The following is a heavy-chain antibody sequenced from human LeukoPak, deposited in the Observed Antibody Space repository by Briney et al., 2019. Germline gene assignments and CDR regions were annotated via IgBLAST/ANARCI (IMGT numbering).Heavy chain of an antibody. CDR3: ATTDFWRGHFDF. CDR2: INDEGAVT. J-gene: IGHJ4*02. CDR1: GFPFNNYA. V-gene: IGHV3-23*01. Sequence: GGSLRLSCAASGFPFNNYAMSWVRQAPGKGLEWVSSINDEGAVTYYADSVKGRFIISRDNAENTLYLQMNSLRAEDTALYYCATTDFWRGHFDFWGQGTLVTVSS. D-gene: IGHD3-3*01.